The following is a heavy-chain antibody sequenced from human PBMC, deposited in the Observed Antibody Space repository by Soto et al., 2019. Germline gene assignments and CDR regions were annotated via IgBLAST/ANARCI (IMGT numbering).Heavy chain of an antibody. D-gene: IGHD2-8*01. V-gene: IGHV4-59*02. J-gene: IGHJ6*02. CDR3: ARRGYCTNGVCYYGMDV. CDR1: GGSVSRQF. Sequence: SEPLSLTCTVSGGSVSRQFWSWIRQPPGKGLERIGYIYHSGSTYYNPSLKSRVTMSVDTSKNQFSLKLNSVTAADTAVYYCARRGYCTNGVCYYGMDVWGQGTTVT. CDR2: IYHSGST.